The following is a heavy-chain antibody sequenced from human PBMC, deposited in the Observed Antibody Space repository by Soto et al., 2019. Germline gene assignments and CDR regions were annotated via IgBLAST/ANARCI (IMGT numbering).Heavy chain of an antibody. D-gene: IGHD6-19*01. V-gene: IGHV3-30-3*01. Sequence: GGSLRLSCVASGFTFSDYAMDWVRQAPGKGLEWVTVISRDGTNKYYADSVKGRFTISRDNSKNTLYLQMNSLTVEDTALYYCARDSSGWYKFDYWGQGTVVTVAS. CDR3: ARDSSGWYKFDY. J-gene: IGHJ4*02. CDR1: GFTFSDYA. CDR2: ISRDGTNK.